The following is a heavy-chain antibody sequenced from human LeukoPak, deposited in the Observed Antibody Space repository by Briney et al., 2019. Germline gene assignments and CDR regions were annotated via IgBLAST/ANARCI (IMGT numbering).Heavy chain of an antibody. CDR1: GFTFSSYG. CDR2: IWYDGSNK. J-gene: IGHJ4*02. V-gene: IGHV3-33*01. CDR3: ARVLGHCSSANCFVTFDY. D-gene: IGHD2-2*01. Sequence: PGGSLRLSCAASGFTFSSYGMHWVRQAPGKGLEWVAVIWYDGSNKYYADSVKGRFTISRDNSKNTLYLQMNSLRVEDTAVYHCARVLGHCSSANCFVTFDYWGQGTLVTVSS.